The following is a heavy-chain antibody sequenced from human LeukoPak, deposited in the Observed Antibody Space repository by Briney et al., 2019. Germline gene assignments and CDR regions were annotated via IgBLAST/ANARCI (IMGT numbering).Heavy chain of an antibody. D-gene: IGHD5-18*01. Sequence: ASVKVSCTASGYTFTGYYMHWVRQAPGQGLEWMGWINPDSGATDYPQNFQGRVTMTRDTSISTAYTELSRLRSDDTALYYCARDRTYTYGRIYYFDYWGQGTLVTVSS. CDR1: GYTFTGYY. CDR3: ARDRTYTYGRIYYFDY. CDR2: INPDSGAT. J-gene: IGHJ4*02. V-gene: IGHV1-2*02.